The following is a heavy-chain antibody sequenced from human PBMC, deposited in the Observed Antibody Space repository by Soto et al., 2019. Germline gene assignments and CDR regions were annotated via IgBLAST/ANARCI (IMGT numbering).Heavy chain of an antibody. Sequence: GASVKVSCKASGGSFRTYGITWVRQAPGQGLEWMGGIIPMFGTTDYAQKFQGRLTITADESTDTVYLEMRSLRSEDTAVYYCARRRPSESLHWFDPWGQGTLVTVSS. CDR3: ARRRPSESLHWFDP. CDR2: IIPMFGTT. CDR1: GGSFRTYG. J-gene: IGHJ5*02. V-gene: IGHV1-69*13.